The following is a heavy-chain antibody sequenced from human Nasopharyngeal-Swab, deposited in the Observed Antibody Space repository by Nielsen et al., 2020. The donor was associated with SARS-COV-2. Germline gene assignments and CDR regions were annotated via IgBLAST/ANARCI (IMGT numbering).Heavy chain of an antibody. CDR1: GFTFSSYE. J-gene: IGHJ4*02. CDR2: LSGSGANT. V-gene: IGHV3-23*01. Sequence: GGSLRLSCAASGFTFSSYEMNWVRQAPGKGLEWVSSLSGSGANTYYADSVKGRFTISRDNSKNTLYLLMNSLRAEDTALYYCAKDGGGWYTSGWYYFDYWGQGTLVTVSS. D-gene: IGHD6-19*01. CDR3: AKDGGGWYTSGWYYFDY.